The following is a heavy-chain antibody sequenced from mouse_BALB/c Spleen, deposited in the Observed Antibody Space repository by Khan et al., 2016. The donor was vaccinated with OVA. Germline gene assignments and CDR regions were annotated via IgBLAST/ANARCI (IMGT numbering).Heavy chain of an antibody. CDR2: INTYTGEP. CDR3: ERSASYWFFAV. V-gene: IGHV9-3-1*01. Sequence: QIQLVQSGPELKKPGALVKISCKASGYTFTNYGMNWVKQAPGKGVKWMGWINTYTGEPTYADDFKGRFAFSLETSANTAYLQINNLKNADTATYECERSASYWFFAVWGAGTTVPVCS. D-gene: IGHD6-1*01. CDR1: GYTFTNYG. J-gene: IGHJ1*01.